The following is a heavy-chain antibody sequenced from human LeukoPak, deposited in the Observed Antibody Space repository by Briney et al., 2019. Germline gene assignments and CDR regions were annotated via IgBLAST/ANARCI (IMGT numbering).Heavy chain of an antibody. V-gene: IGHV3-7*01. J-gene: IGHJ4*02. Sequence: GGSLRLSCAASGFTFTNFWMTWIRQAPGKGLEGVANIKQDGSARNHADSVKGRFTISRDNAKNSVFLEMNSLRDEDTAVYYCARDDPWGYYDSWGQGTLVTVSS. D-gene: IGHD7-27*01. CDR2: IKQDGSAR. CDR1: GFTFTNFW. CDR3: ARDDPWGYYDS.